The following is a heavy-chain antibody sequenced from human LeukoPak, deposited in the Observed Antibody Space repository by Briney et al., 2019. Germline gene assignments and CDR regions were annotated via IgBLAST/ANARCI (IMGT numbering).Heavy chain of an antibody. V-gene: IGHV3-15*01. CDR3: TTDLGTYYHGSQRLIPIDY. J-gene: IGHJ4*02. D-gene: IGHD3-10*01. Sequence: TGGSLRLSCVDSGFTFTNAWMSWVRQAPGKGLEWIGRIKSKTDGETTNYAEPVRGRFTISRDDSKSAVYLQMNSLKIEDTAVYYCTTDLGTYYHGSQRLIPIDYWGQGTLVTVSS. CDR2: IKSKTDGETT. CDR1: GFTFTNAW.